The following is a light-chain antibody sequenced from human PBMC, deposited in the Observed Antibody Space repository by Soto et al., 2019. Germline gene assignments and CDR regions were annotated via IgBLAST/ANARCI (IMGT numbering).Light chain of an antibody. CDR1: QSISIH. V-gene: IGKV3-11*01. CDR2: DAS. CDR3: QQRTTWPLT. Sequence: EIVLTQSPATLSLSPGERATLSCRASQSISIHLAWYQQKPGQAPRLLMYDASNRATGIPARFSGSGSGTDFTLTISSLEPEDFAVYYCQQRTTWPLTFGGGTMVEIK. J-gene: IGKJ4*01.